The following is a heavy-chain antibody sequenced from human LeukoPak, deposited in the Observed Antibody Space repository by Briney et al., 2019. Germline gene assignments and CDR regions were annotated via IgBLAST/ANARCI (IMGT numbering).Heavy chain of an antibody. CDR2: ISSSSSTI. Sequence: GGSLRLSCAASGFTFSSYSMNWVRQAPGKGLEWVSYISSSSSTIYYADSVKGRFTISRDNAKNSLYLQMNSLRAEDTALYYCARGNSDSGTYSFLRNDYWGQGTLVTVSS. D-gene: IGHD1-26*01. J-gene: IGHJ4*02. V-gene: IGHV3-48*04. CDR3: ARGNSDSGTYSFLRNDY. CDR1: GFTFSSYS.